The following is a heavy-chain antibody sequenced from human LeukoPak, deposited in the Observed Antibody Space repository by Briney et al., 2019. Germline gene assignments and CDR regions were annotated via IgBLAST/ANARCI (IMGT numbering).Heavy chain of an antibody. CDR1: GGSFSGYY. J-gene: IGHJ5*02. CDR3: AREGDCSSTSCYAPRWFDP. Sequence: ASETLSLTCAVYGGSFSGYYWSWIRQPPGKGLEWIGEINHSGSTNYNPSLKSRVTISVDTSKNQFSLKLSSATAADTAVYYCAREGDCSSTSCYAPRWFDPWGQGTLVTVSS. D-gene: IGHD2-2*01. CDR2: INHSGST. V-gene: IGHV4-34*01.